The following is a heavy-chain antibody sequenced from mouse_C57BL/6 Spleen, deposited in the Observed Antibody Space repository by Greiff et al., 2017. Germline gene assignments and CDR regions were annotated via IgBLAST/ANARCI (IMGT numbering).Heavy chain of an antibody. CDR1: GFTFSNYW. CDR3: TGKRLVDY. J-gene: IGHJ2*01. V-gene: IGHV6-3*01. Sequence: EVQLVASGGGLVQPGGSMKLSCVASGFTFSNYWMNWVRQSPEKGLEWVAQIRLKSDNYATHYAESVKGRFTISRDDSKSSVYLQMNNLRAEDTGIYYCTGKRLVDYWGQGTTLTVSS. D-gene: IGHD1-2*01. CDR2: IRLKSDNYAT.